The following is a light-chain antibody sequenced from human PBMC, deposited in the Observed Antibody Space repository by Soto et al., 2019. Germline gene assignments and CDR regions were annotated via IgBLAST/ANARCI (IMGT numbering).Light chain of an antibody. CDR2: KAS. CDR1: QSISSW. Sequence: DIQMTQSPSTLSASVGDRVTITCRASQSISSWLAWYQQKPGKAPKLLIYKASSFESGVPSRFSGSGSGTEFTLPIRSLQPVDFATYYCQQYNSYWTFGQGTKVEIK. CDR3: QQYNSYWT. J-gene: IGKJ1*01. V-gene: IGKV1-5*03.